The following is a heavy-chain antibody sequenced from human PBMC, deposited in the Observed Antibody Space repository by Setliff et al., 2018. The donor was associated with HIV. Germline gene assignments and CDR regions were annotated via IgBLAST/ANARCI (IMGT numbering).Heavy chain of an antibody. J-gene: IGHJ6*03. CDR1: GDSISTSNSY. CDR2: LYYGGST. CDR3: VRASHMTPGNLLHSTGPYYSYYMDV. V-gene: IGHV4-39*02. D-gene: IGHD4-4*01. Sequence: PSETLSLTCTVSGDSISTSNSYWGWVRQPPGKGLEWIGSLYYGGSTYYNPSLKSRVTISVDTSKNHFSLKLSSVTAADTASYYCVRASHMTPGNLLHSTGPYYSYYMDVWGRGTTVTVSS.